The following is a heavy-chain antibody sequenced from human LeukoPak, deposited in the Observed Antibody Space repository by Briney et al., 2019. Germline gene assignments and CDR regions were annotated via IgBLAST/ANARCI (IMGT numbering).Heavy chain of an antibody. CDR2: IYYSGST. J-gene: IGHJ4*02. Sequence: SQTLSLTCTVSGGSISSGDYYWSWIRQPPGKGLEWIGYIYYSGSTYYNPSLKSRVTISVDTSKNQFSLKLSSVTAADTAVYYCARGRRLAVSGPDAYYFDYWGQGTLVTVSS. CDR3: ARGRRLAVSGPDAYYFDY. V-gene: IGHV4-30-4*01. D-gene: IGHD6-19*01. CDR1: GGSISSGDYY.